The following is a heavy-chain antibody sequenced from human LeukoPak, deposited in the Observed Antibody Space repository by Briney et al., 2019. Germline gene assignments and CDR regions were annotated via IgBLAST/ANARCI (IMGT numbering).Heavy chain of an antibody. CDR2: ITRDGSST. CDR3: ARDPGYESWSPFWGGMDV. D-gene: IGHD3-16*01. Sequence: PGGSLRLSCAASGFTFSSSWMHWVRQAPGKGLVWVSRITRDGSSTTYADSVKGRFTTSRDKAKNTLYLQMDSLRDDDTAVYYCARDPGYESWSPFWGGMDVWGNGTTVIVSS. CDR1: GFTFSSSW. V-gene: IGHV3-74*01. J-gene: IGHJ6*04.